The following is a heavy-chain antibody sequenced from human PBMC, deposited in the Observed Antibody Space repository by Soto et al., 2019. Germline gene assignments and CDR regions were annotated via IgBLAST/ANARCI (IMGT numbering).Heavy chain of an antibody. CDR2: INPNSGGT. Sequence: ASVKVSCKASGYTFTGYYIHWVRQAPGQGLEWMGWINPNSGGTSYAQKFQGWVTMTRDTSISTAYMELSRLVSDDTAVYYCARDVLLWFGELPFFWFDPWGQGTLVTVSS. CDR1: GYTFTGYY. J-gene: IGHJ5*02. CDR3: ARDVLLWFGELPFFWFDP. D-gene: IGHD3-10*01. V-gene: IGHV1-2*04.